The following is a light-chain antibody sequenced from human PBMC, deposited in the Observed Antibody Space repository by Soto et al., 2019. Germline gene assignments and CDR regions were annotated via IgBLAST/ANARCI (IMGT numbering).Light chain of an antibody. CDR2: RNN. Sequence: QSVLTQPPSTSGTPGQRVTISCSGSSSNIGSNYVYWYQQLPGTAPKLLIYRNNQRPSGVPDRFSGSKSGTSASLAISGLRSEDEADYYCVSFTSSTTYVFGTGTKVTVL. CDR1: SSNIGSNY. J-gene: IGLJ1*01. V-gene: IGLV1-47*01. CDR3: VSFTSSTTYV.